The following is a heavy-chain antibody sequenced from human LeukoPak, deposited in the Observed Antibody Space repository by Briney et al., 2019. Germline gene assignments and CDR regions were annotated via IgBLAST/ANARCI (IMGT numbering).Heavy chain of an antibody. CDR3: ASRYGSGSYGFDF. J-gene: IGHJ4*02. V-gene: IGHV4-59*01. CDR1: GASISNYY. Sequence: PSETLSLTCTVSGASISNYYWTWIRQPPGKGLERIGYYYYGGSTEYNPSLKSRVTISVDTFKNQFSLKLSSVTAADTAVYYCASRYGSGSYGFDFWGQGTLVTVSS. D-gene: IGHD3-10*01. CDR2: YYYGGST.